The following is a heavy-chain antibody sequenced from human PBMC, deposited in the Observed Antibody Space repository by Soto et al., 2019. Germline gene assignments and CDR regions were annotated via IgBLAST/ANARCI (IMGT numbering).Heavy chain of an antibody. CDR1: GGTFSSYA. V-gene: IGHV1-69*01. J-gene: IGHJ6*02. Sequence: QVQLVQSGAEVKKPGSSVKVSCKASGGTFSSYAISWVRQAPGQGLEWMGGIIPIFGTANYAQKFQGRVTITADESTSTAYMELSSLRSEDTAVYYCARVVSPYPGYGDYLVYYYYGMDVWGQGTTVTVSS. D-gene: IGHD4-17*01. CDR3: ARVVSPYPGYGDYLVYYYYGMDV. CDR2: IIPIFGTA.